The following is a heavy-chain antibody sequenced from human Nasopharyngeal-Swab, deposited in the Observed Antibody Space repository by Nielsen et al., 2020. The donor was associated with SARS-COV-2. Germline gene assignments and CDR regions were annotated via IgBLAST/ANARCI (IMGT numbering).Heavy chain of an antibody. CDR2: INHSGGST. J-gene: IGHJ4*02. CDR1: GYTFTSYY. V-gene: IGHV1-46*01. CDR3: ATEVAFYSGSHRGSVW. D-gene: IGHD1-26*01. Sequence: ASVKVSCKASGYTFTSYYIHWVRQAPGQGLEWMGIINHSGGSTSYAQKFQGRVTMTEDTSTDTAYMELSSLRSEDTAVYYCATEVAFYSGSHRGSVWWGQGTLVTVSS.